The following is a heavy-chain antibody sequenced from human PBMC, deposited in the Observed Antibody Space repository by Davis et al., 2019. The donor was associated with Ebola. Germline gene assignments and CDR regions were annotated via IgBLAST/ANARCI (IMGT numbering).Heavy chain of an antibody. J-gene: IGHJ4*02. CDR3: ASQRFGELLEIDY. CDR2: IYYSGST. CDR1: GGSISSSSYY. V-gene: IGHV4-39*01. D-gene: IGHD3-10*01. Sequence: PGGSLRLSCTVSGGSISSSSYYWGWIRQPPGKGLEWIGSIYYSGSTYYNPSLKSRVTISVDTSKNQFSLKLTSVTAADTAVYYCASQRFGELLEIDYWGQGTLVTVSS.